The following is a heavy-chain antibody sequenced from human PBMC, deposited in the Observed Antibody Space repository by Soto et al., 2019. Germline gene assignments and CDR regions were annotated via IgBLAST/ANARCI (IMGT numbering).Heavy chain of an antibody. CDR2: INPNSGGT. J-gene: IGHJ4*02. CDR3: ARVNEAAVAATREHYFDY. Sequence: KVSCKASGYTFTGYYMHWVRQAPGQGLEWMGWINPNSGGTNYAHKFQGRVTMTRDTSISTAYMELSRLRSDDTAVYYCARVNEAAVAATREHYFDYWGQGTMVTVS. D-gene: IGHD2-15*01. V-gene: IGHV1-2*07. CDR1: GYTFTGYY.